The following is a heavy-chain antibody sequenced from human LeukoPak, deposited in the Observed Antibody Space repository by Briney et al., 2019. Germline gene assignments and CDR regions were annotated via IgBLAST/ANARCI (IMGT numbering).Heavy chain of an antibody. D-gene: IGHD5-18*01. CDR1: GGSFSGYY. CDR2: INPNGST. CDR3: ARARGYLNWFDP. V-gene: IGHV4-34*01. J-gene: IGHJ5*02. Sequence: SETLSLTCAVYGGSFSGYYWSWIRQPPGKGLEWMGEINPNGSTNYNPSLKSRVTISVDTSKNQFSLKLSSVTAADTAVYYCARARGYLNWFDPWGQGTLVTVSS.